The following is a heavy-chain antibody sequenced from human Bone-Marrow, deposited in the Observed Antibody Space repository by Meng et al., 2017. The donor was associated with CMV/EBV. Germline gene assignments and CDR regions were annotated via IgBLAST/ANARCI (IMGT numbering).Heavy chain of an antibody. J-gene: IGHJ6*02. D-gene: IGHD2-2*02. CDR1: GFRFTTYW. V-gene: IGHV3-74*01. Sequence: GGSLRLSCAASGFRFTTYWMFWVRQAPGKGLVWVSYVNNDGSSTNYADSVKGRFTISRDHARSTVYLQMNSLRAEDTAVYYWARGYPNYYYGMDVWRQGTTVTVSS. CDR2: VNNDGSST. CDR3: ARGYPNYYYGMDV.